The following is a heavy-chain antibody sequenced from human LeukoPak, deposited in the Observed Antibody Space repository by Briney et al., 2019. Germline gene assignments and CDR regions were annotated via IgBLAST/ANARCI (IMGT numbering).Heavy chain of an antibody. CDR2: IHYSGST. CDR3: ARLGGYSSSRKTKFDY. V-gene: IGHV4-39*07. D-gene: IGHD6-13*01. Sequence: SETLSLTCTVSGGSISSSSYYWAWIRQPPGKGLEWIGSIHYSGSTNYNPSLKSRVTISVDTSKNQFSLKLSSVTAADTAVYYCARLGGYSSSRKTKFDYWGQGTLVTVSS. CDR1: GGSISSSSYY. J-gene: IGHJ4*02.